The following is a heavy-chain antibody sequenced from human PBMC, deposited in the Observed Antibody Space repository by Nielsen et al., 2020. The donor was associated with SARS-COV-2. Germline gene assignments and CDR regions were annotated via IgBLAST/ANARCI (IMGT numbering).Heavy chain of an antibody. CDR3: AKDMGVTMTVVALDY. D-gene: IGHD3-22*01. CDR2: ISGSGGST. V-gene: IGHV3-23*01. Sequence: GESLKISCAASGFTFSSYAMSWVRQAPGKGLEWVSAISGSGGSTYYADSVKGRFTISRDNSKNTLYLQMNSLRAEDTAVYYCAKDMGVTMTVVALDYWGQGTLVTVSS. J-gene: IGHJ4*02. CDR1: GFTFSSYA.